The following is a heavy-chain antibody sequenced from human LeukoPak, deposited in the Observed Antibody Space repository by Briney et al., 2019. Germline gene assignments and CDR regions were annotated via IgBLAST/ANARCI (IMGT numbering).Heavy chain of an antibody. D-gene: IGHD5-24*01. CDR1: GYSISSGYY. J-gene: IGHJ5*02. CDR3: ARDNSVRDEAWWFNP. Sequence: PSETLSLTCTVSGYSISSGYYWGWIRQPPGKGLEWIGSIYHSGSTYYNPSLKSRVTISVDKSKNQFSLKLSSVTAADTAVYYCARDNSVRDEAWWFNPWGQGTLVTVSS. V-gene: IGHV4-38-2*02. CDR2: IYHSGST.